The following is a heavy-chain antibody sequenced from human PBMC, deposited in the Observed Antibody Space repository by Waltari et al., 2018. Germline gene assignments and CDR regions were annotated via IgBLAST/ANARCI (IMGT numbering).Heavy chain of an antibody. D-gene: IGHD6-19*01. CDR1: GFTFSSYR. V-gene: IGHV3-21*01. CDR2: ISSSSSYI. J-gene: IGHJ4*02. Sequence: EVQLVESGGGLVKPGGSLRLSCAASGFTFSSYRMNWVRQAPGKGLEWVSSISSSSSYIYYADSVKGRFTISRDNAKNSLYLQMNSLRAEDTAVYYCARVSYSSGWLFDYWGQGTLVTVSS. CDR3: ARVSYSSGWLFDY.